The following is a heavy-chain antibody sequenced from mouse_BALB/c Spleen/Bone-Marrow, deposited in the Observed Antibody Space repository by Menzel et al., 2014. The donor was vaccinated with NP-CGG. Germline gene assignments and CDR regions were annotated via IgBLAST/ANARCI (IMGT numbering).Heavy chain of an antibody. CDR3: TRSEPFAY. CDR2: INPSNGGT. Sequence: VQLQQSGAELVKPGASVKLSCKASGYTFTSYYMYGVKQRPGQGLEWIGGINPSNGGTNFNEKFKSKATLTVDKSSSTAYMQLSSLTSEDSAVYYCTRSEPFAYWGQGTLVTVSA. J-gene: IGHJ3*01. CDR1: GYTFTSYY. V-gene: IGHV1S81*02.